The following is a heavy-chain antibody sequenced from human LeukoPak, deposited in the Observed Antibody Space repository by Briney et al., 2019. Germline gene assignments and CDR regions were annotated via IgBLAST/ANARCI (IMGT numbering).Heavy chain of an antibody. J-gene: IGHJ4*01. Sequence: GGSLRLSCAASGFSFSDYHMTWIRQAPGQGLEWLSYITSSSSYTNYADSVKDRFTISRDNAKKSLFLQMNSLRAEDTAVYYCARGRDGYNSAPYEYXGXXXLVTVSA. CDR3: ARGRDGYNSAPYEY. V-gene: IGHV3-11*06. CDR2: ITSSSSYT. D-gene: IGHD5-24*01. CDR1: GFSFSDYH.